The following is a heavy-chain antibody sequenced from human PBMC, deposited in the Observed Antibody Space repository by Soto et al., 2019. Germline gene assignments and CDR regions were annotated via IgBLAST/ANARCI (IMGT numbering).Heavy chain of an antibody. CDR1: GGTFSSYT. CDR3: ARDERSSWSPSTWSEQ. V-gene: IGHV1-69*08. CDR2: IIPILGIA. J-gene: IGHJ4*02. D-gene: IGHD6-13*01. Sequence: QVQLVQSGAEVKKPGSSVKVSCKASGGTFSSYTISWVRQAPGQGLEWMGRIIPILGIANYAQKFQGRVTITADKSTSTAYMELSSLRSEDTAVYYCARDERSSWSPSTWSEQWGQGTLVTVSS.